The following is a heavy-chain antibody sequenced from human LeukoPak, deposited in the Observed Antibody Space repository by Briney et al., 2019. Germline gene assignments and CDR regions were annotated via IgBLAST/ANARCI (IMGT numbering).Heavy chain of an antibody. CDR3: GRGSYYYDSSGYYYREHAFDI. J-gene: IGHJ3*02. D-gene: IGHD3-22*01. CDR2: IYSGGST. Sequence: GGSLRLSCAASGFTVSINYMSWVRQAPGKGLEWVSVIYSGGSTYYADSVKGRFTISRDNSKNTLYLQMNSLRAEDTAVYYCGRGSYYYDSSGYYYREHAFDIWGQGTMVTVSS. CDR1: GFTVSINY. V-gene: IGHV3-66*02.